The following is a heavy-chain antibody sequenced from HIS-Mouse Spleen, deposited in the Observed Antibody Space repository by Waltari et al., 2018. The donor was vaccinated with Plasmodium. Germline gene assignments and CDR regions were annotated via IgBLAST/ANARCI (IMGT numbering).Heavy chain of an antibody. CDR2: IIPILGIA. CDR1: GGTFSSYA. CDR3: AREVGLDSSSWYFDY. J-gene: IGHJ4*02. D-gene: IGHD6-13*01. Sequence: QVQLVQSGAAVKKPGSSVKVSCKASGGTFSSYARSWVRQAPGQGLEWMGRIIPILGIANYAQKFQGRVTITADKSTSTAYMELSSLRSEDTAVYYCAREVGLDSSSWYFDYWGQGTLVTVSS. V-gene: IGHV1-69*04.